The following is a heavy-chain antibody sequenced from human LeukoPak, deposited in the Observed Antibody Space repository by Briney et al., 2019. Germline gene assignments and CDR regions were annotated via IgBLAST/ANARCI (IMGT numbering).Heavy chain of an antibody. CDR2: ISSSSSYI. V-gene: IGHV3-21*01. Sequence: GGSLRLSCAVSGFTFSSYWMSWVRQAPGKGLEWVSSISSSSSYIYYADSVKGRFTISRDNAKNSLYLQMNSLRAEDTAVYYCATAEYGAFDIWGQGTMVTVSS. J-gene: IGHJ3*02. D-gene: IGHD4/OR15-4a*01. CDR1: GFTFSSYW. CDR3: ATAEYGAFDI.